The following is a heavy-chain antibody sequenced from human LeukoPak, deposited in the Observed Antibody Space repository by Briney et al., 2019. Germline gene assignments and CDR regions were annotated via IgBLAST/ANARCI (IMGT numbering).Heavy chain of an antibody. CDR1: GYTFTGYY. Sequence: ASVKVSCKASGYTFTGYYMHWVRQAPGQGLEWMGWINPNSGGTNYAQKFQGRVTMTRGTSISTAYMELSRLRSDDTAVYYCASVRLRYFDWLPRGDWFDPWGREPWSPSPQ. D-gene: IGHD3-9*01. CDR3: ASVRLRYFDWLPRGDWFDP. J-gene: IGHJ5*02. V-gene: IGHV1-2*02. CDR2: INPNSGGT.